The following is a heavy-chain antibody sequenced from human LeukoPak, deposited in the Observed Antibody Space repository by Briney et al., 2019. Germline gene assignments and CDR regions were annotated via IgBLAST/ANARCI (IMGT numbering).Heavy chain of an antibody. J-gene: IGHJ5*02. CDR1: GGSISSYY. D-gene: IGHD2-15*01. CDR3: ARDGRGYCSGGSCYTFDP. V-gene: IGHV4-4*07. Sequence: SETLSLTCTVSGGSISSYYWSWIRQPAGKGLEWIGRIYTSGSTNYNPSLKSRVTMSVDTSKNQFSLKLSSVTAADTAVYYCARDGRGYCSGGSCYTFDPWGQGTLVTVSP. CDR2: IYTSGST.